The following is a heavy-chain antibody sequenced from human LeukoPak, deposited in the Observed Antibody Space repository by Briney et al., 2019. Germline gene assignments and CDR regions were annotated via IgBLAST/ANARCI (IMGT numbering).Heavy chain of an antibody. CDR3: VRGIRSWGRKVLDH. Sequence: GSLRLSCAASGFTFSDYYMSWIRQPPGKGLEWIGEITHSGSSKYNASLKTRVTISVDTSTNQFSLRMNSVTAADTAVYYCVRGIRSWGRKVLDHWGLGTLVTVSS. J-gene: IGHJ4*02. D-gene: IGHD3-16*01. CDR2: ITHSGSS. CDR1: GFTFSDYY. V-gene: IGHV4-34*01.